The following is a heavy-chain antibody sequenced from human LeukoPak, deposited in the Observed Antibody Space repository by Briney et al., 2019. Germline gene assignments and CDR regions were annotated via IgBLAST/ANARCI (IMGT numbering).Heavy chain of an antibody. D-gene: IGHD3-9*01. CDR3: ARDVYYDILTGDYYYYMDV. CDR2: ISAYNGNT. Sequence: VASVKVSCKASGCTFTSYGISWVRQAPGQGLEWMGWISAYNGNTNYAQKLQGRVTMTTDTSTSTAYMELRSLRSDDTAVYYCARDVYYDILTGDYYYYMDVWGKGTTVTVSS. CDR1: GCTFTSYG. V-gene: IGHV1-18*01. J-gene: IGHJ6*03.